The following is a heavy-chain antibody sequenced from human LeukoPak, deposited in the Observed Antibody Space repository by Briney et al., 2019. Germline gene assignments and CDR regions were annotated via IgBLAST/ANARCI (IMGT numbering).Heavy chain of an antibody. D-gene: IGHD2/OR15-2a*01. CDR3: ARDLSFKVFDP. J-gene: IGHJ5*02. CDR1: GFTFSSYT. Sequence: GGSLRLSCVAYGFTFSSYTMNWVRQAPGKGLEWVSSISSSSSYIYYADSMKGRFTISRDNGKNSLYLQMNSLRAEDTAVYYCARDLSFKVFDPWGQGTLVTVSS. CDR2: ISSSSSYI. V-gene: IGHV3-21*01.